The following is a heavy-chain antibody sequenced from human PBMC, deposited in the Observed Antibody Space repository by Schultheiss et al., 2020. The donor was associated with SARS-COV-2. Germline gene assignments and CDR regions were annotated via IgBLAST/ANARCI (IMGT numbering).Heavy chain of an antibody. Sequence: GESLKISCAASGFTFSSYGMHWVRQAPGKGLEWVSYISSSSSYIYYADSVKGRFTISRDNAKNSLYLQMNSLRAEDTAVYYCARVNRIYAFDYYGMDVWGQGTTVTVSS. CDR1: GFTFSSYG. V-gene: IGHV3-21*05. J-gene: IGHJ6*02. CDR3: ARVNRIYAFDYYGMDV. D-gene: IGHD5/OR15-5a*01. CDR2: ISSSSSYI.